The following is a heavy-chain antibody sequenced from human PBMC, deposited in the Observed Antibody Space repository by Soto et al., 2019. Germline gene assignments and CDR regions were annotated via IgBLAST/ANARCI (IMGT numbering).Heavy chain of an antibody. CDR2: ISGSGGST. J-gene: IGHJ6*02. V-gene: IGHV3-23*01. CDR3: AKDQGRGYYYAMDV. D-gene: IGHD1-26*01. CDR1: GFTFTSYS. Sequence: GGSLRLSCAASGFTFTSYSMTWVRQAPGKGLEWVSAISGSGGSTYYADSVKGRFTISRDNSKNTLYLQMNSLRAEDTAVYYCAKDQGRGYYYAMDVWGQGTTVTVSS.